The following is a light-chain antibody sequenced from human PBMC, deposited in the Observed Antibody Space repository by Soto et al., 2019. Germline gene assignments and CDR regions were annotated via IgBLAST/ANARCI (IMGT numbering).Light chain of an antibody. J-gene: IGLJ1*01. CDR1: SSDVGGYKY. CDR3: SSYSSSSTPYV. Sequence: QSALTQPASVSGSPGQSITLSCTGTSSDVGGYKYVSWYQQHPGKAPKLLIYDVSNRPSRVSNRFSGSKSGNTASLTISGLQAEDEADYYCSSYSSSSTPYVFGTGTKVTVL. CDR2: DVS. V-gene: IGLV2-14*01.